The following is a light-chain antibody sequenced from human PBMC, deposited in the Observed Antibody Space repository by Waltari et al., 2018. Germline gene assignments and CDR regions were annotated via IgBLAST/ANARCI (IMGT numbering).Light chain of an antibody. CDR3: HQSASSPLT. CDR2: DAS. CDR1: QTVGRSY. V-gene: IGKV3-20*01. Sequence: ENVLTQSPGALSLSPGERATLSCRASQTVGRSYLDWFQQKPGQAPRLLIYDASNRATGIPDRFSGSGSGTDFTLTINRLEPEDFAVYYCHQSASSPLTFGGGTKVEIK. J-gene: IGKJ4*01.